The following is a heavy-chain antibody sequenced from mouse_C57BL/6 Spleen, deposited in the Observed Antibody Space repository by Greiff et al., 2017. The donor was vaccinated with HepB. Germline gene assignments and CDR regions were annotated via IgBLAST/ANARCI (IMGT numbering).Heavy chain of an antibody. CDR1: GFNITDDY. J-gene: IGHJ2*01. V-gene: IGHV14-4*01. D-gene: IGHD2-3*01. CDR3: TTNYDGYYPLDY. CDR2: IDPGNGDT. Sequence: VQLQQSGAELVRPGASVKLSCTASGFNITDDYMHWVKQRPEQGLEWIGWIDPGNGDTEYASKFQGKATITADTSSNTAYLQPSSLTAEDTAVYYCTTNYDGYYPLDYWGQGTTLTVSS.